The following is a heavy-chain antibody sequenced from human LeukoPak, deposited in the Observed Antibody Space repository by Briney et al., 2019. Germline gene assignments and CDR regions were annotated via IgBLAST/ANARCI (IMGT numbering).Heavy chain of an antibody. CDR1: VGSISSSSYY. D-gene: IGHD6-19*01. Sequence: TDTLSLICTVSVGSISSSSYYWGWIRQPPGKGLEWIGSIYYSGSTYSNPSLKSQVTIDVDTSKIHFSMKLSSVNAAVTAVYYCASLAGYSSGWYYFDYWGQGTLVTVSS. CDR3: ASLAGYSSGWYYFDY. V-gene: IGHV4-39*02. J-gene: IGHJ4*02. CDR2: IYYSGST.